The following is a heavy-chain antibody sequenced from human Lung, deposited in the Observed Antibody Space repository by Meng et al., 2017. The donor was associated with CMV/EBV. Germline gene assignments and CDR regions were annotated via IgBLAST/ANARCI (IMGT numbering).Heavy chain of an antibody. CDR3: AKSSDNGWSS. CDR2: VNPVSDDT. J-gene: IGHJ4*01. CDR1: GYTFSGFY. V-gene: IGHV1-2*06. D-gene: IGHD6-19*01. Sequence: VQLFQSGAEVKRPGASVKISCQASGYTFSGFYMNWARQAPGHGLEWLGRVNPVSDDTHYAQKFVGRLTVTRGATINTAFMELTSLRPDDTAVYYCAKSSDNGWSSWGPGTLVTVSS.